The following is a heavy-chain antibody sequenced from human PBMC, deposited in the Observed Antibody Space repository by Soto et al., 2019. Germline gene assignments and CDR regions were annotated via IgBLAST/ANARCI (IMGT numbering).Heavy chain of an antibody. D-gene: IGHD5-12*01. CDR1: GGSLSGYY. CDR3: ARGQEGVVATH. Sequence: QVQLQQWGAGLLKPSETLSLNCAVNGGSLSGYYWSWIRQPPGKGLEWIGEVKDGGHTNYSPSLRGRVTISSDTSNTQFSLRLNSVTAADTGVYSCARGQEGVVATHWDQGSLVTVSS. J-gene: IGHJ4*02. CDR2: VKDGGHT. V-gene: IGHV4-34*01.